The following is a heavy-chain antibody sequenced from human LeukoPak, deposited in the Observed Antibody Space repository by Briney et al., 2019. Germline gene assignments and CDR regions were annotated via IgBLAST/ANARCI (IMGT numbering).Heavy chain of an antibody. Sequence: PSETLSLTCAVYGGSFSGYYWSWIRQPPGKGLEWIGEINHSGSTNYNPSLKSRVTISVDTSENQFSLKLSSVTAADTAVYYCARDGNYYGSGSYSNWFDPWGQGTLVTVSS. V-gene: IGHV4-34*01. CDR3: ARDGNYYGSGSYSNWFDP. CDR1: GGSFSGYY. D-gene: IGHD3-10*01. CDR2: INHSGST. J-gene: IGHJ5*02.